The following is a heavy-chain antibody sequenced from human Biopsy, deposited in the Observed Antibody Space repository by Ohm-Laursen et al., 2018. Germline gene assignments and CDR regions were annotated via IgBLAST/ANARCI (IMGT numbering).Heavy chain of an antibody. V-gene: IGHV1-69*06. CDR1: EGTFSNYG. CDR2: NIPILGTG. Sequence: SVKVSCKVPEGTFSNYGVNWVRQAPGQGLERLGGNIPILGTGNYAHQFQDRVTVAADTSTSTATMELRSLRSDDTAVYYCATKLTGYFHHWGQGTLVTVSS. J-gene: IGHJ1*01. D-gene: IGHD3-9*01. CDR3: ATKLTGYFHH.